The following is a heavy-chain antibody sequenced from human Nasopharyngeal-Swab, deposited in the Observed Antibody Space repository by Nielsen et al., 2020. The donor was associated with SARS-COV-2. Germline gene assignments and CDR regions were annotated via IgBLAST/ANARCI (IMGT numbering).Heavy chain of an antibody. J-gene: IGHJ6*02. CDR3: ARGYLKSGMDV. Sequence: SQTLSLTCSISADSVSSTSTVWNWIRQSPSRGLEWLRRTYYGSKRYTDYAVSVKSRITINADTSKNQFSLQLNSVNPEDTAVYYCARGYLKSGMDVWGQGTTVTVSS. D-gene: IGHD1-1*01. CDR1: ADSVSSTSTV. CDR2: TYYGSKRYT. V-gene: IGHV6-1*01.